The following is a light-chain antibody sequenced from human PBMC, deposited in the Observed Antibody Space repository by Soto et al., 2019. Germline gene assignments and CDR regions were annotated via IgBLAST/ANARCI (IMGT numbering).Light chain of an antibody. J-gene: IGKJ4*01. CDR3: QQYNNWPLT. CDR1: QSVRNSY. CDR2: GAS. Sequence: EIVLTQSPGTLSLSPGERATLSCRASQSVRNSYLAWYQQKPGQAPRLLIYGASTRATGIPARFSGSGSGTEFTLTISSLQSEDFAVYYCQQYNNWPLTFGGGTKVDIK. V-gene: IGKV3-15*01.